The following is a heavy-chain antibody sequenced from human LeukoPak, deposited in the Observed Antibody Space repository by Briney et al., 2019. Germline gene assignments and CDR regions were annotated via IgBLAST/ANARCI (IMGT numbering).Heavy chain of an antibody. D-gene: IGHD1-26*01. CDR1: GYTFTSYD. V-gene: IGHV1-8*01. CDR2: MNPNSGNT. CDR3: AREQGGSGTYGVDY. J-gene: IGHJ4*02. Sequence: ASVKVSCMASGYTFTSYDINWVRQATGQGLEWMGWMNPNSGNTGYAQKFQGRVAMTRDTSISTAYMELSRLRSDDTAVYYCAREQGGSGTYGVDYWGQGALVTVSS.